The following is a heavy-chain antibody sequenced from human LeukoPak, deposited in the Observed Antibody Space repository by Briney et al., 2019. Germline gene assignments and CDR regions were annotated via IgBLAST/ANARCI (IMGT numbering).Heavy chain of an antibody. D-gene: IGHD3-10*01. CDR2: ISSSSSYI. CDR1: GFTFSSYS. V-gene: IGHV3-21*01. J-gene: IGHJ5*02. Sequence: GGSLRLSCAASGFTFSSYSMNWVRQAPGKGLEWVSSISSSSSYIYYTDSVKGRFTISRDNAKNSLYLQMNSLRAEDTAVYYWTRQKKSNITMVRGVKGAWFDPWGQRTLVTVSS. CDR3: TRQKKSNITMVRGVKGAWFDP.